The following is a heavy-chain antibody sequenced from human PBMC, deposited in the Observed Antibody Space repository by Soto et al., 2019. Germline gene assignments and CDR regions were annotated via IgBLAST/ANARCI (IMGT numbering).Heavy chain of an antibody. CDR3: AKTRGGMLPAASAFYYYYGMDV. CDR1: GFTFSSYG. V-gene: IGHV3-30*18. D-gene: IGHD2-2*01. J-gene: IGHJ6*02. CDR2: ISYDGSNK. Sequence: QVQLVESGGGVVQPGRSLRLSCAASGFTFSSYGMHWVRQAPGKGLEWVAVISYDGSNKYYADFVKGRFTISRDNSKNXPYAQXXSLRAEDTAVYYCAKTRGGMLPAASAFYYYYGMDVWGQGTTVTVSS.